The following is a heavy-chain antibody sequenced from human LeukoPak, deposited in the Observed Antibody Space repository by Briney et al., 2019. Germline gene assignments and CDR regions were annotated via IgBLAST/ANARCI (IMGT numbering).Heavy chain of an antibody. J-gene: IGHJ6*02. CDR1: GFTFSSYA. D-gene: IGHD3-10*01. Sequence: GGSLRLSCAASGFTFSSYAMSGVRQAPGKGLEWVSAISGSGGSTYYADSVKGRFTISRDNSKNTLYLQMNSLRAEDTAVYYCATNYGSGSPYGMDVWGQGTTVTVSS. V-gene: IGHV3-23*01. CDR2: ISGSGGST. CDR3: ATNYGSGSPYGMDV.